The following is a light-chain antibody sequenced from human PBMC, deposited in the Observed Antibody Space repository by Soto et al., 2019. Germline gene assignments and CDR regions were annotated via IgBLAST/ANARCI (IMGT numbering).Light chain of an antibody. V-gene: IGLV4-69*01. CDR2: LSSDGSH. J-gene: IGLJ2*01. CDR1: SGHSSYA. CDR3: QTWDTGARVV. Sequence: QAVVTQSPSASASPGASVKLTCTLSSGHSSYAIAWHQQQPEKGPRYLMKLSSDGSHSKGDGIPDRFSGSSSGAERYLTISSLQSEDEADYYCQTWDTGARVVFGGGTKLTVL.